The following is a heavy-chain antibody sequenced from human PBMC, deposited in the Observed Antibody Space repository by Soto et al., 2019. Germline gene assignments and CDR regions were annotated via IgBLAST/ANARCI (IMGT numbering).Heavy chain of an antibody. D-gene: IGHD2-21*02. CDR1: GYSFTSYW. V-gene: IGHV5-51*01. Sequence: GESLKISCKGSGYSFTSYWIGWVRLMPGKGLEWMGIIYPGDSDTRYSQSFQGQVTISADKSISTAYLQWSSLKASDTAMYYCARRSYCGGDCYTYYFDYWGQGTLVTVSS. J-gene: IGHJ4*02. CDR3: ARRSYCGGDCYTYYFDY. CDR2: IYPGDSDT.